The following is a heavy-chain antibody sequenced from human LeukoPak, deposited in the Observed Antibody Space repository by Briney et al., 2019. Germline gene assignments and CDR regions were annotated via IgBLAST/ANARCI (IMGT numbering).Heavy chain of an antibody. CDR3: ARGHYDFWSGLYPYGMDV. J-gene: IGHJ6*02. V-gene: IGHV4-39*07. CDR2: IYYSGNT. CDR1: GGSISTSAYY. D-gene: IGHD3-3*01. Sequence: SETLSLTCIVSGGSISTSAYYWGWIRQPPGEGLQWIGSIYYSGNTYYNSSLKSRVTISVDTSTSQFSLRLSSVTAADTAVYYCARGHYDFWSGLYPYGMDVWGQGTTVTVSS.